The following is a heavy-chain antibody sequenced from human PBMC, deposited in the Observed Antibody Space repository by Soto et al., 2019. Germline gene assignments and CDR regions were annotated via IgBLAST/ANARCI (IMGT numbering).Heavy chain of an antibody. V-gene: IGHV6-1*01. CDR2: TYYRSEWYT. Sequence: SQTLSLTCAISGDSVSSNRAAWNWIRQSPSRGLEWLGRTYYRSEWYTDYDVSVESRITINPDTSKNQFSLHLNSVTPDDTAVYFCARDHRRGSYGQFDFWGQGTLVTVS. J-gene: IGHJ4*02. D-gene: IGHD3-16*01. CDR1: GDSVSSNRAA. CDR3: ARDHRRGSYGQFDF.